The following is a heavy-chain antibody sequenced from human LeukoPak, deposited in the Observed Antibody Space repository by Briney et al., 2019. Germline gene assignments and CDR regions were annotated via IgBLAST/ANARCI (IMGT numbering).Heavy chain of an antibody. CDR1: GDSISSGAYY. CDR3: ARDVLPYWAFDI. J-gene: IGHJ3*02. Sequence: PSQTLSLTCTVSGDSISSGAYYWSWIRQPPGKGLEWIGYIYYSGSTYYNPSLKSRVTISVDTSKNQFSLKLSSVTAADTAVYYCARDVLPYWAFDIWGQGTMVTVSS. V-gene: IGHV4-31*03. CDR2: IYYSGST. D-gene: IGHD2-15*01.